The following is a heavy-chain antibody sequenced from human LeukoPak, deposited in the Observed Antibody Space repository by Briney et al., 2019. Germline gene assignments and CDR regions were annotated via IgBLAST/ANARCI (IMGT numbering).Heavy chain of an antibody. CDR1: GGSFSSYY. V-gene: IGHV4-34*01. CDR3: ARDPVVTEGWFDP. D-gene: IGHD4-23*01. CDR2: INHSRST. Sequence: SSETLSLTCAVYGGSFSSYYWSWIRQPPGKGLEWIGEINHSRSTNYNPPLKSRVTIPVDKSKKQFSLKLSSVTAADTAVYYCARDPVVTEGWFDPWGQGTLVTVSS. J-gene: IGHJ5*02.